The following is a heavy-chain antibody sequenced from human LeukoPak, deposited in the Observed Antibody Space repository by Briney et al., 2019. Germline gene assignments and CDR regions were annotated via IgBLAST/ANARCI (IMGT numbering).Heavy chain of an antibody. D-gene: IGHD3-10*01. V-gene: IGHV4-39*07. CDR1: GGSISSSSYY. CDR3: ARDKWFGELLYSDY. Sequence: SETLSLTCTVSGGSISSSSYYWGWIRQPPGKGLEWIGSIYYSGSTYYNPSLKSRVTISVDTSKDQFSLKLSSVTAADTAVYYCARDKWFGELLYSDYWGQGTLVTVSS. J-gene: IGHJ4*02. CDR2: IYYSGST.